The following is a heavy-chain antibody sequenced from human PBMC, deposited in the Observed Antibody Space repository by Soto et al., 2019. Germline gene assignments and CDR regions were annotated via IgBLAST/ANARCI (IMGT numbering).Heavy chain of an antibody. D-gene: IGHD3-3*01. V-gene: IGHV2-5*01. CDR2: IYCNDDE. Sequence: QITLRESGPTLVKPTHTPTLTCTFTGSSLTTSGVGVAWIRQPPGKALEWLALIYCNDDERYSPPLESRLRISKDTSDNQVVLKMTDMVPADTATSFCAHSRDPNCGLWSGYYCGFDVWGQGTMVTVSS. CDR1: GSSLTTSGVG. CDR3: AHSRDPNCGLWSGYYCGFDV. J-gene: IGHJ3*01.